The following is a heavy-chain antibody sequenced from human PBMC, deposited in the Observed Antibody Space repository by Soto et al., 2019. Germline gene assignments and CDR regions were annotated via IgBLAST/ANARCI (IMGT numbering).Heavy chain of an antibody. CDR2: ISAYNGNT. CDR1: GYTFTSYG. V-gene: IGHV1-18*01. Sequence: QVQLVQSGAEVKKPGASVKVSCKASGYTFTSYGISWVRQAPGQGLEWMGGISAYNGNTNYAQKLQGRVTMTTDTSTSTAYMELRSLRSDDTAVYYCARDLLSDYYDSSGYTPGRYFDYWGQGTLVTVSS. J-gene: IGHJ4*02. CDR3: ARDLLSDYYDSSGYTPGRYFDY. D-gene: IGHD3-22*01.